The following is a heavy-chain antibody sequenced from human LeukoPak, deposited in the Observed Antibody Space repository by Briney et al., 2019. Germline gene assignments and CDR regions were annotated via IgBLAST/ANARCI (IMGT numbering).Heavy chain of an antibody. V-gene: IGHV4-59*08. CDR3: ARTMETAFDI. CDR1: GGSLSSYY. CDR2: IYYSGST. Sequence: SETLSLTCTVSGGSLSSYYWSWIRQPPGKGLEWVGYIYYSGSTNYNPSLKSRVTISVDTSKNQFSLKLSSVAAADTAVYYCARTMETAFDIWGQGTMVTVSS. J-gene: IGHJ3*02. D-gene: IGHD1-1*01.